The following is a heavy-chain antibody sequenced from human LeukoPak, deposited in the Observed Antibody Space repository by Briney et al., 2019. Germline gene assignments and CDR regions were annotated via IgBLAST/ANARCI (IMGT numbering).Heavy chain of an antibody. Sequence: SAPTLVNPTQTLTQACSFSGFSLSTSGTRLNWILQPLGKALERLARIDWDDDSVYSPSLKSMITISTHSSKNQVVLTMTNLSSVNTAASYGSFSCQGTSSDGSHFDDGGQAILVTVSS. CDR2: IDWDDDS. D-gene: IGHD5-24*01. J-gene: IGHJ4*02. V-gene: IGHV2-70*04. CDR3: SFSCQGTSSDGSHFDD. CDR1: GFSLSTSGTR.